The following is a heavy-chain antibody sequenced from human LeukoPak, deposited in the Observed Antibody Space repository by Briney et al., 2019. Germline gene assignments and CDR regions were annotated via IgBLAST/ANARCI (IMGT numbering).Heavy chain of an antibody. CDR1: GGTFNSYA. D-gene: IGHD2-2*02. V-gene: IGHV1-69*05. CDR2: IVPILGRA. J-gene: IGHJ6*03. Sequence: SVKVSCKASGGTFNSYAISWVRQAPGQGLEWVGGIVPILGRAGYAQNFQGRVTVTTDGSTSTAYMELSSLRSEDTAVYYCARGPLLYELNAYYYYMDVWGKGTTVTVSS. CDR3: ARGPLLYELNAYYYYMDV.